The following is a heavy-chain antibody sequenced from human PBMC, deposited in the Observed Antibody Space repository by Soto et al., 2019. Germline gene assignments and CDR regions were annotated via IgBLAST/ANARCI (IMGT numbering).Heavy chain of an antibody. CDR1: GFTFNSYA. V-gene: IGHV3-23*01. J-gene: IGHJ4*02. CDR3: AKDHWGSY. Sequence: GSLRLSCTASGFTFNSYAMSWVRQAPGKGLEWVSAISSSGGSAYYADSVKGRFTISRDNSKNTLHLQMNSLRVEDTAVYYCAKDHWGSYSGQGTLVTVSS. CDR2: ISSSGGSA. D-gene: IGHD3-16*01.